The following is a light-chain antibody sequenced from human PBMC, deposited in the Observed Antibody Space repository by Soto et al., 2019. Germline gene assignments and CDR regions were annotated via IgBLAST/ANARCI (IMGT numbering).Light chain of an antibody. Sequence: QSALTQPASVSGSPGQSITISCTGTSSDVGGYDFVSWYQQHPGKAPKLMIYEVKNRPSGVSIRFSGSKSGNTASLTISGLLTDDEADYYCISYTATNTLVIGGGTKLTVL. CDR2: EVK. CDR1: SSDVGGYDF. V-gene: IGLV2-14*01. CDR3: ISYTATNTLV. J-gene: IGLJ2*01.